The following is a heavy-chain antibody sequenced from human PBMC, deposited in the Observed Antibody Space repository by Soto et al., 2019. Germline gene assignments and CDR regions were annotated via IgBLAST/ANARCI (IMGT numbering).Heavy chain of an antibody. V-gene: IGHV1-18*04. CDR3: ARDPPFSGILRGTPLMDV. Sequence: ASVKVSCKASGYSFTTHGISWVRRAPGRGLEWMGWISAYNGDTHYVQRFQGRLTMTTDTSTSTAYMELRSLTSDDTAVYYCARDPPFSGILRGTPLMDVWGQGTTVTVSS. D-gene: IGHD4-17*01. CDR1: GYSFTTHG. CDR2: ISAYNGDT. J-gene: IGHJ6*02.